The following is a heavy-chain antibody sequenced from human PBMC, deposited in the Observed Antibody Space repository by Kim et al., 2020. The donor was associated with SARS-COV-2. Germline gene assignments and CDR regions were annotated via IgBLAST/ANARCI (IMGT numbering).Heavy chain of an antibody. D-gene: IGHD6-19*01. Sequence: SETLSLTCTVSGDSISNNTYYWGWIRQPPGKGLEWIGSMYYSGYTYYNPSLKSRITISVDTSKKQFSLKLNSVTAADTAIYYCARHAISVTDRAGTFDFWGQGTLVTVSS. CDR3: ARHAISVTDRAGTFDF. J-gene: IGHJ4*02. V-gene: IGHV4-39*01. CDR1: GDSISNNTYY. CDR2: MYYSGYT.